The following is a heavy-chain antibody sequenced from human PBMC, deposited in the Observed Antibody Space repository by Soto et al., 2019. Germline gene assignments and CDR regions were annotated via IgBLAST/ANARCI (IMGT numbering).Heavy chain of an antibody. Sequence: QVQLVQSGAEVKKPGSSVKVSCKASGGTFSSYTISWVRQAPGQGLEWMGRIIPILGIANYAQNFQGRVAITANKSTSTAYMELSSLRSEDTAVYFCAAGGHGAFDIWGQGTMVTVSS. D-gene: IGHD1-26*01. CDR3: AAGGHGAFDI. CDR2: IIPILGIA. CDR1: GGTFSSYT. V-gene: IGHV1-69*02. J-gene: IGHJ3*02.